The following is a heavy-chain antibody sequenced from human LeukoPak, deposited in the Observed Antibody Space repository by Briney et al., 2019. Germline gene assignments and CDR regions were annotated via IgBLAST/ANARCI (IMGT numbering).Heavy chain of an antibody. V-gene: IGHV1-2*02. CDR2: INPNSGGT. Sequence: VASVKVSCKTSGYTFTDYYIHWVRQAPGQGLEWMGWINPNSGGTNYAQKFQGRVTMTRDTSISTAYMDLSRLRSDDTAVCYCARGDRDGYNYGYFDYWGQGTLVTVSS. CDR1: GYTFTDYY. J-gene: IGHJ4*02. D-gene: IGHD5-24*01. CDR3: ARGDRDGYNYGYFDY.